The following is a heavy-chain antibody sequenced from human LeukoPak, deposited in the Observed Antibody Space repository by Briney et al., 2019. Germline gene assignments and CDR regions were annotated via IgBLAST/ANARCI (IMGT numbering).Heavy chain of an antibody. CDR3: ARGGRYYYGYNDY. Sequence: GGSLRLSCAASGFVFSSYSMNWVRQAPGKGLEWVSAISSSSSYIYYADSVKGRFTISRDNAKNSLYLQMNSLRAEDTAVYYCARGGRYYYGYNDYWGQGTLVTVSS. J-gene: IGHJ4*02. CDR1: GFVFSSYS. V-gene: IGHV3-21*04. D-gene: IGHD3-10*01. CDR2: ISSSSSYI.